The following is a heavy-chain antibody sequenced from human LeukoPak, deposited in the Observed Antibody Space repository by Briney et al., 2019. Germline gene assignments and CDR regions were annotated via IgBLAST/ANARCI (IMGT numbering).Heavy chain of an antibody. D-gene: IGHD5-18*01. Sequence: PGGSLRLSCAASDFSFITYAMSWVRQAPGKGLEWVAVISYDGSNKYYADSVKGRFTISRDNSKNTLYLQMNSLRAEDTAVYYCARESFIQLWAHFDYWGQGTLVTVSS. CDR3: ARESFIQLWAHFDY. V-gene: IGHV3-30*03. CDR2: ISYDGSNK. CDR1: DFSFITYA. J-gene: IGHJ4*02.